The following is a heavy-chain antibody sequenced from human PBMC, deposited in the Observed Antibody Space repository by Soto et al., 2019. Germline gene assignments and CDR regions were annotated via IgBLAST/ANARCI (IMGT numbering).Heavy chain of an antibody. V-gene: IGHV4-59*01. D-gene: IGHD4-17*01. CDR2: IYYSGST. CDR3: ARASDTVTSDAFDI. CDR1: GGSISSYY. Sequence: PSETLSLTCTVSGGSISSYYWSWIRQPPGKGLEWIRYIYYSGSTNYNPSLKSRVTISVDTSKNQFSLKLSSVTAADTAVYYCARASDTVTSDAFDIWGQGTMVTVSS. J-gene: IGHJ3*02.